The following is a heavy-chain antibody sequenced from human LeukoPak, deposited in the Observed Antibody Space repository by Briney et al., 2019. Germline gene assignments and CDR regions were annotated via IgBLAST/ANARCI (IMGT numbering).Heavy chain of an antibody. V-gene: IGHV5-51*01. CDR3: ARALYYDSSASYSYYFDS. J-gene: IGHJ4*02. CDR1: GYSFTTYW. Sequence: GESLRISCKGSGYSFTTYWISWVRQMPGKGLECMGIIYPGDSDTRYSPSFQGQVTISADLSISTAYLQWSSLKASDTAIYYCARALYYDSSASYSYYFDSWGQGTLVTVSS. CDR2: IYPGDSDT. D-gene: IGHD3-22*01.